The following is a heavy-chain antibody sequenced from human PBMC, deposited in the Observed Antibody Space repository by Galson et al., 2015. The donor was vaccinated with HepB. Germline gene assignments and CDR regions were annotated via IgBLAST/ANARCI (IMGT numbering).Heavy chain of an antibody. D-gene: IGHD4-17*01. CDR3: ASEGARGDYGDYLRY. Sequence: SLRLSCAASGFTVSSNYTSWVRQAPGKGLEWVPVIYSGGNTYYTDSVKGRFTISRDNSKNTLYLQMNSLRAEDTAVYYCASEGARGDYGDYLRYWGQGTLVTVSS. J-gene: IGHJ4*02. CDR2: IYSGGNT. CDR1: GFTVSSNY. V-gene: IGHV3-53*01.